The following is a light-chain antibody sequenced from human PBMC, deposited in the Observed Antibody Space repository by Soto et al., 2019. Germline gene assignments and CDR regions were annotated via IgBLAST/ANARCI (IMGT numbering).Light chain of an antibody. CDR3: QQYGSSPRVT. CDR1: QSVSSSY. Sequence: PGERATLSCRASQSVSSSYLAWYQQKPGQAPRLLIYGASSRATGIPDRFSGSGSGTDFTLTISRLEPEDFAVYYCQQYGSSPRVTFGGGTKVEIK. J-gene: IGKJ4*01. CDR2: GAS. V-gene: IGKV3-20*01.